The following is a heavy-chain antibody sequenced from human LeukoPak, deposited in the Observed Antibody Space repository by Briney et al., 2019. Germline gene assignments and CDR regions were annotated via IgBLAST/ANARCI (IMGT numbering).Heavy chain of an antibody. J-gene: IGHJ1*01. Sequence: SETLSLTCTGSAGSISSYYWSWIRQPPGKGLEWIGYIYYSGSTNYNPSLKSRVTISVDTSKNQFSLKLSSVTAADTAVYYCARADYDSSGYYPRPTYFQHWGQGTLVTVSS. CDR2: IYYSGST. CDR1: AGSISSYY. V-gene: IGHV4-59*01. CDR3: ARADYDSSGYYPRPTYFQH. D-gene: IGHD3-22*01.